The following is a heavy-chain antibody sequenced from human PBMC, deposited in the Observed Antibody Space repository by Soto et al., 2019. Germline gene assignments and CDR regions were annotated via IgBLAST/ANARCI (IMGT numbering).Heavy chain of an antibody. Sequence: QVQLVQSGAEVRKPGASVTVSCRSSGDSFNDYYIHWVRQAPGQGFEWMGWINPNGGVTKYAQKFQGWVSMTRETSIRTVYMQLSMLRSDDTAVYYCARESGGATATLDYYYFYMDVWGTGTTVTVSS. CDR3: ARESGGATATLDYYYFYMDV. CDR1: GDSFNDYY. J-gene: IGHJ6*03. CDR2: INPNGGVT. V-gene: IGHV1-2*04. D-gene: IGHD5-12*01.